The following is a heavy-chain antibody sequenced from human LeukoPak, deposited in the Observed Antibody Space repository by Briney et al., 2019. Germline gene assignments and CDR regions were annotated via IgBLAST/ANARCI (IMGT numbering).Heavy chain of an antibody. CDR1: EFTFSGYS. D-gene: IGHD6-13*01. V-gene: IGHV3-21*01. CDR3: ARDAIAAAGLDV. J-gene: IGHJ6*02. Sequence: GGSLRLSCAASEFTFSGYSMTWVRQAPGKGLEWVSSISTSNSYTYYADSVKGRFTISRDNAKNSLYLQMNSLRADDTAVYYGARDAIAAAGLDVWGQGTTVTVSS. CDR2: ISTSNSYT.